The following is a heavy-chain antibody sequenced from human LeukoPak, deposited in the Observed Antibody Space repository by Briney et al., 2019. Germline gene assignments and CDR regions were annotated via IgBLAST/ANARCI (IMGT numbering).Heavy chain of an antibody. Sequence: SETLSLTCAVYGGSFSGYYWSWIRQPPGKGLEWIGEINRSGSTNYNPSLKSRVTISVDTSKNQLSLNLSSVTAADTAVYYCARRGSGGRSFDIWGQGTMVTVSS. CDR1: GGSFSGYY. J-gene: IGHJ3*02. CDR3: ARRGSGGRSFDI. D-gene: IGHD2-15*01. CDR2: INRSGST. V-gene: IGHV4-34*01.